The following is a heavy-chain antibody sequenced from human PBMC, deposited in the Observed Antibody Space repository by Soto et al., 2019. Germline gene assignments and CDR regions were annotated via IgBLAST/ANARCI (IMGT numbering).Heavy chain of an antibody. CDR3: ARTRPPVDY. J-gene: IGHJ4*02. Sequence: QVQLVQSGAEVKKPGASVKVSCKASGYTFSSYAISWVRQAPGQGLEWMGWIITYNGNTNYAQKLQGRVPMTTDTSTTTAYMDLRSLRSADTAMYYCARTRPPVDYWGQGTLVNVSS. CDR2: IITYNGNT. CDR1: GYTFSSYA. V-gene: IGHV1-18*01.